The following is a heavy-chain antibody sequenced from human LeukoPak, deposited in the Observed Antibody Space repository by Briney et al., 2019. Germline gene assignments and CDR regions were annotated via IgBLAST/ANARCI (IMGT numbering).Heavy chain of an antibody. D-gene: IGHD6-19*01. CDR2: ISYDGTNK. Sequence: GRSLRLSCAASGFTFSSYAMHWVRQAPGKGLEWVAVISYDGTNKYYADSVKGRFTVSRDNSKNTLYLQMNSLRAEDTAVYYCARGSVAGNNDYWGQGTLVTVSS. CDR3: ARGSVAGNNDY. V-gene: IGHV3-30*03. CDR1: GFTFSSYA. J-gene: IGHJ4*02.